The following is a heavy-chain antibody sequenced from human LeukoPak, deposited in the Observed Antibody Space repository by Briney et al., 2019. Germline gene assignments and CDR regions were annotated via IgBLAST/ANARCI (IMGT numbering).Heavy chain of an antibody. V-gene: IGHV3-74*01. CDR3: ARAGFFGSVAVAGYYYYGMDV. D-gene: IGHD6-19*01. CDR1: GFTFSSYW. CDR2: INSDGSST. Sequence: QPGGSLRPSCAASGFTFSSYWMHWVRQAPGKGLVWVSRINSDGSSTSYADSVKGRFTISRDNAKNTLYLQMNSLRAEDTAVYYCARAGFFGSVAVAGYYYYGMDVWGQGTTVTVSS. J-gene: IGHJ6*02.